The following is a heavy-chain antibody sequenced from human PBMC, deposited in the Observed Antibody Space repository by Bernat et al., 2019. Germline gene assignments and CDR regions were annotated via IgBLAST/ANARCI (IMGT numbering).Heavy chain of an antibody. CDR2: IYYSGST. CDR1: GGSISSSSYY. CDR3: ARDDSYYYGMDV. J-gene: IGHJ6*02. Sequence: QLQLQESGPGLVKPSETLSLTCTVSGGSISSSSYYWGWIRQPPGKGLEWIGSIYYSGSTYYNPSLKSRVTISVDTSKNQFSLKLSSVTAADTAVYYCARDDSYYYGMDVWGQGTTVTVSS. V-gene: IGHV4-39*07.